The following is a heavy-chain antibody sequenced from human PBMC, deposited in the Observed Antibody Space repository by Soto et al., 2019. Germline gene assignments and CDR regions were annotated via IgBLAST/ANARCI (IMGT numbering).Heavy chain of an antibody. J-gene: IGHJ6*02. Sequence: GGSLRLSCAGSGFTFSNCAMSWVRQAPGKGLGWVSAISSAVNTYYADSVKGRFTISRDNSKNTLSLQMNSLRAGDTAVYYCARDRGTVTNYVGQDYGMDVWGQGTTVTVSS. CDR2: ISSAVNT. V-gene: IGHV3-23*01. CDR1: GFTFSNCA. CDR3: ARDRGTVTNYVGQDYGMDV. D-gene: IGHD4-17*01.